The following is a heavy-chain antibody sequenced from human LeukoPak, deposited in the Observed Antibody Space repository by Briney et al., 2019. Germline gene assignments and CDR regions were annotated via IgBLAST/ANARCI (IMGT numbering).Heavy chain of an antibody. Sequence: ASVKVSCKASGYTFTSYYMHWVRQAPGQGLEWMGIINPSGGSTSYAQKFQGRVTMTRDTSISTAYMELSRLRSDDTAVYYCARDQGDYYDSTGDYWGQGTLVTVSS. D-gene: IGHD3-22*01. CDR3: ARDQGDYYDSTGDY. CDR1: GYTFTSYY. J-gene: IGHJ4*02. V-gene: IGHV1-46*01. CDR2: INPSGGST.